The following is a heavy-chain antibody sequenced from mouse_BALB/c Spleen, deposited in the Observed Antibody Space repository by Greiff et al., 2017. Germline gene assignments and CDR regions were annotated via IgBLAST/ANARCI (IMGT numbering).Heavy chain of an antibody. CDR1: GFTFSSFG. CDR2: ISSGSSTI. Sequence: EVQLQESGGGLVQPGGSRKLSCAASGFTFSSFGMHWVRQAPEKGLEWVAYISSGSSTIYYADTVKGRFTISRDNPKNTLFLQMTSLRSEDTAMYYCASHGSSYGYAMDYWGQGTSVTVSS. D-gene: IGHD1-1*01. V-gene: IGHV5-17*02. J-gene: IGHJ4*01. CDR3: ASHGSSYGYAMDY.